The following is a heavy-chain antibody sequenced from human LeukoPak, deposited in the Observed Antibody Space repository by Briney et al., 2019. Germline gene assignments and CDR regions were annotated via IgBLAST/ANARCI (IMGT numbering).Heavy chain of an antibody. CDR3: ARSQQWLVPPDY. CDR2: IYHSGIT. V-gene: IGHV4-30-2*01. CDR1: GGSISSGGYY. D-gene: IGHD6-19*01. Sequence: SETLSLTCTVSGGSISSGGYYWSWIRQPPGKGLQWIGYIYHSGITYYNPSLKRRVTISVDRSKNQFSLKLSSVTAADTAVYYCARSQQWLVPPDYWGQGTLVTVSS. J-gene: IGHJ4*02.